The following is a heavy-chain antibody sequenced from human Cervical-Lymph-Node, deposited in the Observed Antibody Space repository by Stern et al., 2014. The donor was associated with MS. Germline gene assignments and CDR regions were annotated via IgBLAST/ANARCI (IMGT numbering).Heavy chain of an antibody. Sequence: EMQLVESGGGLVQPGGSLKLSCAASGFTFSGAAVHWVRQAPGKGLEWVGRIRTKSNSYATAYAASVKGRFTISRDDSNNTAYLQMNGLKTEDTALYYCARHDWGDYWGQGTLVTVSS. CDR2: IRTKSNSYAT. CDR1: GFTFSGAA. D-gene: IGHD2-21*01. J-gene: IGHJ4*02. V-gene: IGHV3-73*01. CDR3: ARHDWGDY.